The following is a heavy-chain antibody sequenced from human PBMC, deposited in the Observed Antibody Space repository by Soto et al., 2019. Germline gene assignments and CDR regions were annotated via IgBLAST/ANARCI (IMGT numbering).Heavy chain of an antibody. CDR2: INAGNGNT. Sequence: ASVKVSCKASGYTFTSYAMHWVRQAPGQRLEWMGWINAGNGNTKYSQKFQGRVTITRDTSASTAYMELSSLRSEDTAGYYCARDRVSLDFWSGYYYYGMDVWGQGTTVTVSS. V-gene: IGHV1-3*01. J-gene: IGHJ6*02. CDR1: GYTFTSYA. CDR3: ARDRVSLDFWSGYYYYGMDV. D-gene: IGHD3-3*01.